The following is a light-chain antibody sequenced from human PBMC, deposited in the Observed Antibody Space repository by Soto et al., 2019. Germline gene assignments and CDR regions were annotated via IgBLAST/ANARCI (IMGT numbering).Light chain of an antibody. Sequence: QAVVTQSPSLTVSPGGTVTLTCGSSTGAVTNGHYPSWFQQKPGQAPRTLIYDTTNRHSWTPARFSGSLLGGKAALTLSGAQPEDEAEYYCLLSYNGPYVFGTGTKGTVL. J-gene: IGLJ1*01. V-gene: IGLV7-46*01. CDR3: LLSYNGPYV. CDR2: DTT. CDR1: TGAVTNGHY.